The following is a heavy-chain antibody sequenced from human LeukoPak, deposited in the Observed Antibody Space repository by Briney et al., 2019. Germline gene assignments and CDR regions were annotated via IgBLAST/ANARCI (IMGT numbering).Heavy chain of an antibody. CDR3: AARHRIAAAGTRSFDY. Sequence: SETLSLTCAVYGGSFSGYYWSWIRQPPGKGLEWIGEINHSGSTNYNPSLKSRVTISVDTSKNQSSLKLSSVTAADTAVYYCAARHRIAAAGTRSFDYWGQGTLVTVSS. V-gene: IGHV4-34*01. CDR2: INHSGST. D-gene: IGHD6-13*01. J-gene: IGHJ4*02. CDR1: GGSFSGYY.